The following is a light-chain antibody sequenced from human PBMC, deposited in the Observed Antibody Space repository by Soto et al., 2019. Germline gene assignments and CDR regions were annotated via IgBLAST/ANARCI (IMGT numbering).Light chain of an antibody. CDR1: QSVTNS. CDR3: HQRQSWPRT. J-gene: IGKJ1*01. Sequence: EIVLTQSPATLSLSPGERATLSCRASQSVTNSLAWYQQKPGQAPRLLVYDASNRATGIPTRFSGSGSGADFTLTISDVQPEDFALYYCHQRQSWPRTFGQGTKVDIK. CDR2: DAS. V-gene: IGKV3-11*01.